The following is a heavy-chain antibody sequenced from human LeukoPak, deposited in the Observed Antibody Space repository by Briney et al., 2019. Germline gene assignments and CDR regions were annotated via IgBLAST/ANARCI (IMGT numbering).Heavy chain of an antibody. CDR2: ISSSSSYI. Sequence: PGGSLRLSCAASGFTFSSYSMNWVRQAPGKGLEWVSSISSSSSYIYYADSVKGRFTISRDNAKNSLCLQMNSLRAEDTAVYYCARDLGYCSGGSCYDLWGQGTLVTVSS. CDR3: ARDLGYCSGGSCYDL. D-gene: IGHD2-15*01. J-gene: IGHJ5*02. V-gene: IGHV3-21*01. CDR1: GFTFSSYS.